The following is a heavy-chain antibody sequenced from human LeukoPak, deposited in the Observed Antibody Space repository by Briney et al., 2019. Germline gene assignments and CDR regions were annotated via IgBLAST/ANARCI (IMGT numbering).Heavy chain of an antibody. D-gene: IGHD5-24*01. J-gene: IGHJ4*02. V-gene: IGHV3-20*04. CDR3: ARRIEMATIGFDH. CDR2: INRNGDSL. Sequence: GGSLRLSCAASGFTFKDYGMTWIRQAPGKGLEWVSGINRNGDSLGYADSVKGRFTISRNNAKNSLYLQMDNLRAEDTAFYYCARRIEMATIGFDHLGQGALVTVSS. CDR1: GFTFKDYG.